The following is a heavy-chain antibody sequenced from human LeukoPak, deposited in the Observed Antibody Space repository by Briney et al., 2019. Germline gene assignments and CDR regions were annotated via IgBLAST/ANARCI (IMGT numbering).Heavy chain of an antibody. V-gene: IGHV3-7*01. CDR2: IKQDGSEK. CDR1: GFTFSSYW. D-gene: IGHD1-26*01. J-gene: IGHJ3*02. CDR3: ASSGSYPRDAFDI. Sequence: PGGSLRLSCAASGFTFSSYWMSWVRQAPGKGLEWVANIKQDGSEKYYVDSVKGRFTISRDNAKNSLYLQMNSLRAEDTAVYYCASSGSYPRDAFDIWGQGTMVTVSS.